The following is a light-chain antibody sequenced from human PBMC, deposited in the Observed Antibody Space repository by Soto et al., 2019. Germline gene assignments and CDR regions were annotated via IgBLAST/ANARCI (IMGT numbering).Light chain of an antibody. CDR2: AAS. J-gene: IGKJ1*01. V-gene: IGKV1-6*01. CDR1: KGIRND. CDR3: LQDHNYPRT. Sequence: AIQTTQPPSSLSASVGDTVTISCRASKGIRNDLGWYQQKPGNAPTLLIYAASSLQSGVPSRFSGSGSGTDFTLTISSLQPEDFATYYCLQDHNYPRTFGQGTNVDI.